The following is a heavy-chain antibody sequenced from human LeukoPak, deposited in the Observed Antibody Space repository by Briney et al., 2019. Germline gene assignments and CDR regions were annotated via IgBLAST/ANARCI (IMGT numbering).Heavy chain of an antibody. CDR2: VYYRSQWYN. CDR3: AREEAGTYGFQY. J-gene: IGHJ4*02. Sequence: SQTLSLTCAIFGDSVSSHTGAWNWIRQSPSRGLEWLGRVYYRSQWYNDYALSVKGRIAINADTSKNHFSLQLNSVTPEDTAVYYCAREEAGTYGFQYWGQGTPVTVSS. D-gene: IGHD3-10*01. CDR1: GDSVSSHTGA. V-gene: IGHV6-1*01.